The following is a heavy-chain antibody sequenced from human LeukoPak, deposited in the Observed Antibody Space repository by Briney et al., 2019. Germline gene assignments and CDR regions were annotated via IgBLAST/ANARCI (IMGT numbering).Heavy chain of an antibody. CDR1: GFTFSSYG. CDR3: AKDLQGFGELLDY. Sequence: GRSLRLSCAASGFTFSSYGMHWVRQAPGKGLEWVAVISYDGSNKYYADSVKGRFTISRDNSKNTLYLQMNSLRAEDTAVYYCAKDLQGFGELLDYWGQGTLVTVSS. V-gene: IGHV3-30*18. CDR2: ISYDGSNK. J-gene: IGHJ4*02. D-gene: IGHD3-10*01.